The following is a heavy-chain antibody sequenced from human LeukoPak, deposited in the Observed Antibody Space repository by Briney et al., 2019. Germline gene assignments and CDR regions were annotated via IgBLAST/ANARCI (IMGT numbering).Heavy chain of an antibody. J-gene: IGHJ5*02. D-gene: IGHD2-8*02. CDR2: IKLDGSEE. CDR3: ARDCCTGGRNTFDP. Sequence: GGSLRLSCAASGSSLSNYWMSWVRQAPGKGLEWVAKIKLDGSEEYYVDSVKGRFTISRDNAKNSVYLQMNSLRAEDTAVYYCARDCCTGGRNTFDPWGQGTLVTVSS. CDR1: GSSLSNYW. V-gene: IGHV3-7*01.